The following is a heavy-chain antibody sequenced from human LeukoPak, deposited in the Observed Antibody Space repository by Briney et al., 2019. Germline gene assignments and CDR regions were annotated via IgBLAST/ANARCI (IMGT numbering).Heavy chain of an antibody. CDR3: ARGRREYYYDSSGYYYPH. J-gene: IGHJ4*02. CDR1: GYTFTGYY. Sequence: GASVKVSCKASGYTFTGYYMHWVRQAPGQGLEWMGRINPNSGGTNYAQKFQGRVTMTRDTSISTAYMVLSRLRSEDTAVYYCARGRREYYYDSSGYYYPHWGQGTLVTVSS. V-gene: IGHV1-2*06. D-gene: IGHD3-22*01. CDR2: INPNSGGT.